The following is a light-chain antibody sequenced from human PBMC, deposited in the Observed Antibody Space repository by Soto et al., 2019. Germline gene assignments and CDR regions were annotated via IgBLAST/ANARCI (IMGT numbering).Light chain of an antibody. V-gene: IGKV1-12*01. Sequence: DIQMTQSPSSVSASVGQRVTITCRASQGISTWLAWYRQKPGTAPNLLIYDANTLQTGVPSRFSGSGSGTEFTLTIDNLQPEDVATYYCQQGNSFPRTFGQGTKVEIK. CDR3: QQGNSFPRT. J-gene: IGKJ1*01. CDR1: QGISTW. CDR2: DAN.